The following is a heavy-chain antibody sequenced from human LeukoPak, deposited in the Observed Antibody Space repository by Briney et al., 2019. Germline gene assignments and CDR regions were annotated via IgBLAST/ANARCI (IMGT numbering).Heavy chain of an antibody. CDR1: GGSISSGGYY. CDR2: IYTSGST. D-gene: IGHD1-26*01. V-gene: IGHV4-61*02. J-gene: IGHJ4*02. Sequence: TSETLSLTCTVSGGSISSGGYYWSWIRQPAGKGLEWIGRIYTSGSTNYNPSLKSRVSISVDTSKNQFSLKLSSVTAADTAVYYCARGSWDLLGYWGQGTLVTVSS. CDR3: ARGSWDLLGY.